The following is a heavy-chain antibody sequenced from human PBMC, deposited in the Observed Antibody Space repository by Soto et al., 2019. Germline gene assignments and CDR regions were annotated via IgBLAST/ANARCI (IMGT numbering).Heavy chain of an antibody. CDR3: AREVAAAGRYYYYGMDV. J-gene: IGHJ6*02. CDR2: IYSGGST. CDR1: GFTVSSNY. D-gene: IGHD6-13*01. V-gene: IGHV3-53*01. Sequence: GGSLRLSCAASGFTVSSNYMSWVRQAPGKGLEWVSIIYSGGSTYYADSVKGRFTISRDNSKNTLYLQMNSLRAEDTAVYYCAREVAAAGRYYYYGMDVWGQGTTVTVSS.